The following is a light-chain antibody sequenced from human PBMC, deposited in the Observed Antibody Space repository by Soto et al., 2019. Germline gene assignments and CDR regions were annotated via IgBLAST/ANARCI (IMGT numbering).Light chain of an antibody. J-gene: IGKJ1*01. CDR1: QGIRND. CDR2: AAS. CDR3: LQDYNYSWT. V-gene: IGKV1-6*01. Sequence: AIQMTQSPSSLSASVGDRVTITCRATQGIRNDLGWYQQKPGNAPKLLIYAASSLQSGVPSRFSGSGSGTDVTLTISSLQPEDFATDYCLQDYNYSWTFGQGTKVEIK.